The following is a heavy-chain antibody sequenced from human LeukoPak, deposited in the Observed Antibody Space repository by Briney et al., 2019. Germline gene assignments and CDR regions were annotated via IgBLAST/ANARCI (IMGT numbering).Heavy chain of an antibody. D-gene: IGHD3-22*01. CDR2: IDYSGST. CDR3: ARDRSDTSGYYSTFDY. CDR1: GGSISSSDYY. Sequence: SQTLSLTCTVSGGSISSSDYYWSWIRQPPGKGLEWIGYIDYSGSTYYNPSLKSRVTISLDTSKNQFSLRLTSVTAADTAVYYCARDRSDTSGYYSTFDYWGRGTLVTVSS. V-gene: IGHV4-30-4*08. J-gene: IGHJ4*02.